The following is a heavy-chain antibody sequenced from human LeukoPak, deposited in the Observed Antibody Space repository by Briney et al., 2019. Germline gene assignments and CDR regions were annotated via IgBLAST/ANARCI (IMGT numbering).Heavy chain of an antibody. CDR1: GFTVITND. D-gene: IGHD1-14*01. Sequence: GGSLRLSCAASGFTVITNDMTWVRQAPGKGLEWVSVLYNDGNTKYADSVQGRFTISRDNSKNTLYLEMNSLSPDDTAVYYCARGVEPLATNTLAYWGQGTLVTVSS. CDR2: LYNDGNT. CDR3: ARGVEPLATNTLAY. V-gene: IGHV3-53*01. J-gene: IGHJ4*02.